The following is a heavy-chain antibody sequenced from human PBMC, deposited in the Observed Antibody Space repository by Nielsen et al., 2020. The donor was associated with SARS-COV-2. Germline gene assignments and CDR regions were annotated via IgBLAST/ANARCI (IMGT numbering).Heavy chain of an antibody. CDR1: GGSISSSNW. J-gene: IGHJ3*02. CDR2: IYHSGST. Sequence: TLSLTCAVSGGSISSSNWWSWVRQHPGKGLVWIGEIYHSGSTNYNPSLKSRVTISVDKSKNQFSLKLSSVTAADTAVYYCARGPRDGSAFDIWGQGTMVTVSS. CDR3: ARGPRDGSAFDI. D-gene: IGHD1-14*01. V-gene: IGHV4-4*02.